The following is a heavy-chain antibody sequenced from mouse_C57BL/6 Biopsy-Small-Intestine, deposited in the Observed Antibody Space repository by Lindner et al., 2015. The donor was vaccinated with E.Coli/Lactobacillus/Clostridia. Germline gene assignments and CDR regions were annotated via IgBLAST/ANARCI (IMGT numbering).Heavy chain of an antibody. CDR2: IRSKSNNYAT. J-gene: IGHJ1*03. CDR3: VRHLYYFDV. CDR1: GFSFNTYA. Sequence: VQLQESGGGLVQPKGSLKLSCAASGFSFNTYAMNWVRQAPGKGLEWVARIRSKSNNYATYYADSVKDRFTISRDDSESMLYLQMNNLKTEDTAMYHCVRHLYYFDVWGTGTTVTVSS. D-gene: IGHD2-1*01. V-gene: IGHV10-1*01.